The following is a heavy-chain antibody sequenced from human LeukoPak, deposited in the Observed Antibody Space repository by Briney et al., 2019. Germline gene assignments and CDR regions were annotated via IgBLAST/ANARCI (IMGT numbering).Heavy chain of an antibody. D-gene: IGHD3-3*01. V-gene: IGHV4-61*02. CDR2: IYTSGST. CDR1: GGSISSGSYY. J-gene: IGHJ5*02. Sequence: PSQTLSLTCTVSGGSISSGSYYWSWIRQPAGKGLEWIGRIYTSGSTNYNPSLKSRVTISVDTSKNQFSLKLSSVTAADTAVYYCARDRVTIFGVVTYNWFDPWGQGTLVTVSS. CDR3: ARDRVTIFGVVTYNWFDP.